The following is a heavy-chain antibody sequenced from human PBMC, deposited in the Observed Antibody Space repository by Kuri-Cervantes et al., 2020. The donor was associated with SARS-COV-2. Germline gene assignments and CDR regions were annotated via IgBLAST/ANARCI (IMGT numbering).Heavy chain of an antibody. CDR2: IYYSGST. D-gene: IGHD4-17*01. CDR3: ARYGPPRYYFDY. Sequence: GSLRLSCTVSGGSISSSSYYWGWIRQPPGKGLEWIGSIYYSGSTYYNPSLKSRVTISVDTSKNQFSLKLSSVTAADTAVYCCARYGPPRYYFDYWGQGTLVTVSS. CDR1: GGSISSSSYY. V-gene: IGHV4-39*07. J-gene: IGHJ4*02.